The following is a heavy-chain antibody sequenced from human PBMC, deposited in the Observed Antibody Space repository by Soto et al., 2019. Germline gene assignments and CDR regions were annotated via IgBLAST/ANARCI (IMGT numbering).Heavy chain of an antibody. J-gene: IGHJ6*02. D-gene: IGHD3-10*01. V-gene: IGHV4-34*01. CDR2: INHSGST. CDR1: GGSFSGYY. CDR3: ARDQPYGVHYYYGMDV. Sequence: PSETLSLTCAVYGGSFSGYYWSWIRQPPGKGLEWIGEINHSGSTNYNPSLKSRVTISVDTSKNQFSLKLSSVTAADTAVYYCARDQPYGVHYYYGMDVWGQGTTVTVSS.